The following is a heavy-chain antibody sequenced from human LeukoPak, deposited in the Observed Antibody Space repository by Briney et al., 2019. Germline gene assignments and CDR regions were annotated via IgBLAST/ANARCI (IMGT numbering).Heavy chain of an antibody. V-gene: IGHV3-73*01. CDR1: GFTVSGNY. CDR3: TRRDVEQ. J-gene: IGHJ4*02. CDR2: IRSKANSYAT. D-gene: IGHD1-26*01. Sequence: GGSLRLSCAVSGFTVSGNYMSWVRQASGKGLEWVGRIRSKANSYATAYAASVKGRFTISRDDSKNTAYLQMNSLKTEDTAVYYCTRRDVEQWGQGTLVTVSS.